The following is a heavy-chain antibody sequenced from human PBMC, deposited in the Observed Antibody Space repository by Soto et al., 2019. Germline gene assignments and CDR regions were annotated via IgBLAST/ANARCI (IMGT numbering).Heavy chain of an antibody. V-gene: IGHV4-59*08. Sequence: GSTNYNPSLKSRVTISADTSKNQFSLKLSSVTAADTAVYSCARHQGGGPGDGYNYVPYWGQGPLVTVPS. CDR3: ARHQGGGPGDGYNYVPY. D-gene: IGHD5-12*01. CDR2: GST. J-gene: IGHJ4*02.